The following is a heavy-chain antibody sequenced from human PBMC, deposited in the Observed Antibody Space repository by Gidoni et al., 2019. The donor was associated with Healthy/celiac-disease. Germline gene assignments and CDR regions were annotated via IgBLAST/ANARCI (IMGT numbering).Heavy chain of an antibody. J-gene: IGHJ6*02. CDR1: GGSISSSSYY. Sequence: QLQLQESGPGLVKPSETLSLTCTVSGGSISSSSYYWGWLRQPPGKGLEWIGCIYYSGSTYYNPSLKSRVTISVDTSKNQFSLKLSSVTAADTAVYYCARHENDFWSGYYYYGMDVWGQGTTVTVSS. V-gene: IGHV4-39*01. D-gene: IGHD3-3*01. CDR2: IYYSGST. CDR3: ARHENDFWSGYYYYGMDV.